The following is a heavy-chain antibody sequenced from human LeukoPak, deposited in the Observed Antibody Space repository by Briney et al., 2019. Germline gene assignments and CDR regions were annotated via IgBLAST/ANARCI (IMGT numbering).Heavy chain of an antibody. CDR1: GVSITSYY. Sequence: SETLSLACTVSGVSITSYYWTWIRQPAGKGLEWIGRIHSSGSTNYNPSLKSRVTMSVDTSKNQFSLKLNSVTAADTAVYYCARDRYYYDSSGYKYMDVWGKGTTVTVSS. J-gene: IGHJ6*03. CDR3: ARDRYYYDSSGYKYMDV. D-gene: IGHD3-22*01. V-gene: IGHV4-4*07. CDR2: IHSSGST.